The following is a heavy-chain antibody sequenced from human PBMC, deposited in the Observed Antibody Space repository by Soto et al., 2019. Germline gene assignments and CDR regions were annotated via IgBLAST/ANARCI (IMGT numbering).Heavy chain of an antibody. Sequence: QVQLQQWGAGLVKPSETLSLSCAVYGQSFSGHSWAWIRQPPGKGLEWIGEINESGSTYYNPSLTSRVTDSKNTSMNQYSLKLSSVSAADTAAYYCARGSGIVELPGEREDDKYDCGGQGDMVNVSS. D-gene: IGHD2-21*01. CDR2: INESGST. CDR1: GQSFSGHS. J-gene: IGHJ4*02. CDR3: ARGSGIVELPGEREDDKYDC. V-gene: IGHV4-34*01.